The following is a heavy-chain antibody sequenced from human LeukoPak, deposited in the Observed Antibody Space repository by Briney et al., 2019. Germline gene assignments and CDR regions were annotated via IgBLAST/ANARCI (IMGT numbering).Heavy chain of an antibody. D-gene: IGHD6-19*01. V-gene: IGHV3-9*01. Sequence: PGRSLRLSCAASGFTFDDYAMHWVRQGPGKGLEWVSGISWNSGNIGYADSVKGRFTISRDNAKNSLYLQMNSLRAEDTALYYCAKALSGSGWYGWFDPWGQGTLVTVSS. CDR1: GFTFDDYA. J-gene: IGHJ5*02. CDR3: AKALSGSGWYGWFDP. CDR2: ISWNSGNI.